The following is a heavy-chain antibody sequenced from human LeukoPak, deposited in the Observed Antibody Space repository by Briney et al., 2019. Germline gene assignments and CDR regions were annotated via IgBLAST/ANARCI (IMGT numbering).Heavy chain of an antibody. CDR1: GYTFTSYY. D-gene: IGHD5-18*01. Sequence: ASVKVSCKASGYTFTSYYMHWVRQAPGQGLEWMGIINPSGGSTTYAQEFQGRVTMTRDTSTSTVYMELSSLRSEDTAMYYCARDERGYSFGPYFDYWGQGTLVTVSS. V-gene: IGHV1-46*01. J-gene: IGHJ4*02. CDR3: ARDERGYSFGPYFDY. CDR2: INPSGGST.